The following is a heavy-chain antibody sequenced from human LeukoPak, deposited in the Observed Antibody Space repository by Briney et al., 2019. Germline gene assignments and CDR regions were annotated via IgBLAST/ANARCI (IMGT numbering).Heavy chain of an antibody. V-gene: IGHV3-30*18. CDR3: AKAISGWSSFDY. D-gene: IGHD6-19*01. CDR2: ISYDGSNK. Sequence: GGSLRLSCAASGFTFSSYGMHWVRQAPGKGLEWVAVISYDGSNKYYADSVKGRFTISRDNSKNTLYLQMNSLRAEDTAVYYCAKAISGWSSFDYWGQGTLVTVSS. J-gene: IGHJ4*02. CDR1: GFTFSSYG.